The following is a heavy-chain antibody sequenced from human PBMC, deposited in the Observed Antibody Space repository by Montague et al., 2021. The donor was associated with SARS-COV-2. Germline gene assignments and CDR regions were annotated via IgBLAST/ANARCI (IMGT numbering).Heavy chain of an antibody. CDR1: GFTFSSYG. D-gene: IGHD4-23*01. CDR2: IWYDGGNK. CDR3: AREDVYGGNSGGMDV. Sequence: SLSLSCAASGFTFSSYGMHWVRQAPGKGLEWVAVIWYDGGNKYYADSVKGRFTISRDNSKNTLYLQMNSLRAEDTAVYYCAREDVYGGNSGGMDVWGQGTTVTVSS. J-gene: IGHJ6*02. V-gene: IGHV3-33*01.